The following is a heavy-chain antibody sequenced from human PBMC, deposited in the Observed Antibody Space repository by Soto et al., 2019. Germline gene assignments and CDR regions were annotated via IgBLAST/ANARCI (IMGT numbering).Heavy chain of an antibody. Sequence: QVQLVQSGAEVKQPGASVKVSCRTSGYTFTNYDISWVRQATGQGLEWMGWMNPDSANTGYAQKFQGRVTLTRDTSISTANMELNSLTSKDTAIYYCARAIRDQLLSDYWGQGSLVIVSS. J-gene: IGHJ4*02. CDR1: GYTFTNYD. CDR3: ARAIRDQLLSDY. V-gene: IGHV1-8*01. CDR2: MNPDSANT. D-gene: IGHD1-26*01.